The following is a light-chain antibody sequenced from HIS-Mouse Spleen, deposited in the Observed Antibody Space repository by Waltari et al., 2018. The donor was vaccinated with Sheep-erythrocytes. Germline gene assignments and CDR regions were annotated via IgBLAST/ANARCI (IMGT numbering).Light chain of an antibody. J-gene: IGLJ3*02. CDR3: SSYAGSNNWV. Sequence: QSALTQPRSVSGSPVQSVTISCTGTSSDVVGDNYVSWYQQHPGNAPKPMIYDVSKRPSGVPDRFSGSKSGNTASLTVSGLQAEDEADYYCSSYAGSNNWVFGGGTKLTVL. CDR2: DVS. V-gene: IGLV2-11*01. CDR1: SSDVVGDNY.